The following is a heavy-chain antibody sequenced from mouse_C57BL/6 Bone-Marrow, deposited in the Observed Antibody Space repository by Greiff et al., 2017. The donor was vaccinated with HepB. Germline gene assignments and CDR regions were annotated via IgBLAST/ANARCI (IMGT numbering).Heavy chain of an antibody. J-gene: IGHJ3*01. CDR1: GYTFTGYY. CDR2: INPYNGGT. Sequence: EVQLQQSGPVLVKPGASVKMSCKASGYTFTGYYMNWVKQSHGKSLEWIGVINPYNGGTSYNQKFKGKATLTVDKSSSTAYMELNSLTSEDSAVYYCARWGDFWFAYWGQGTLVTVSA. D-gene: IGHD2-13*01. V-gene: IGHV1-19*01. CDR3: ARWGDFWFAY.